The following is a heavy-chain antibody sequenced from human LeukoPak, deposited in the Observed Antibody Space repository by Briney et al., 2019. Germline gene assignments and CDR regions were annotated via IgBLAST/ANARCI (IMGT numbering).Heavy chain of an antibody. CDR1: GFTFIDYY. CDR3: ARAFRYCSSTSCYLDH. Sequence: GGSLRLSCAASGFTFIDYYISWIRQAPGKGLEWVSYISTSSYTNYADSVKGRFTISRDNAKNSLYLQMNSLRAEDTAVYYCARAFRYCSSTSCYLDHWGQGTLVTVSS. J-gene: IGHJ4*02. CDR2: ISTSSYT. D-gene: IGHD2-2*01. V-gene: IGHV3-11*06.